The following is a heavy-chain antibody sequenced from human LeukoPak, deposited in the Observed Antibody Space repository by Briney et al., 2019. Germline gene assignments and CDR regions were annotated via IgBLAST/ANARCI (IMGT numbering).Heavy chain of an antibody. CDR3: AGGSYYSGVFDP. V-gene: IGHV3-9*03. Sequence: GGSLRLSCAASGFTFDDYAMHWVRQAPGKGLEWVSGISWNSGSIGYADSVKGRFSISRDNAKNSLYLQMNSLRAEDMALYYCAGGSYYSGVFDPWAQGTMVTVSS. D-gene: IGHD1-26*01. CDR1: GFTFDDYA. CDR2: ISWNSGSI. J-gene: IGHJ3*01.